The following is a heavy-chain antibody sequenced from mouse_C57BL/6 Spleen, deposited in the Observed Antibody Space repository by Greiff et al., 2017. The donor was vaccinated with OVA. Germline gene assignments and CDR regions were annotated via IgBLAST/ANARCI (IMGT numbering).Heavy chain of an antibody. CDR2: ISSGSSTI. D-gene: IGHD2-3*01. J-gene: IGHJ1*03. CDR3: AREGWLLRGYFDV. V-gene: IGHV5-17*01. Sequence: EVKLVESGGGLVKPGGSLKLSCAASGFTFSDYGMHWVRQAPEKGLEWVAYISSGSSTIYYADTVKGRFTISRDNAKNTLFLQMTSLRSEDTAMYYCAREGWLLRGYFDVWGTGTTVTVSS. CDR1: GFTFSDYG.